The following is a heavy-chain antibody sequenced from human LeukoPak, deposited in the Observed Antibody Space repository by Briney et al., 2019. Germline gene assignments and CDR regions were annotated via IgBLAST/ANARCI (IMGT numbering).Heavy chain of an antibody. CDR3: ACGNRGYDFFYLGNYDY. J-gene: IGHJ4*02. CDR1: GGSISSGDYY. D-gene: IGHD5-12*01. Sequence: SETLSLTCTVSGGSISSGDYYWSWIRHPPGKGLEWHGYIYYSGSTYYNPSLKSRVTISVDTSRNQFSLKLSSVTAAETAVYYCACGNRGYDFFYLGNYDYWGQGTIVTVSS. V-gene: IGHV4-30-4*08. CDR2: IYYSGST.